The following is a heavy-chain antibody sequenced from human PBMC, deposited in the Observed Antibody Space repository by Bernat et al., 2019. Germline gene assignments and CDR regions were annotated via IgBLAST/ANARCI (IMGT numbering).Heavy chain of an antibody. J-gene: IGHJ6*02. D-gene: IGHD3-10*01. Sequence: EVQLVESGGGVVRPGGSLRLSCAASGFTFDDYGMSWVRQAPGKGLEWVSGINWNGGSTGYADSVKGRFTISRDNAKNSLYLQMNSLRAEDTALYYCARDQGGSGSYLPPFYYYYYGMDVWGQGTTVTVSS. CDR2: INWNGGST. V-gene: IGHV3-20*04. CDR1: GFTFDDYG. CDR3: ARDQGGSGSYLPPFYYYYYGMDV.